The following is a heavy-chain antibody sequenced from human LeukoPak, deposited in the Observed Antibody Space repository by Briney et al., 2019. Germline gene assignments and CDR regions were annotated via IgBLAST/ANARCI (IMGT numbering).Heavy chain of an antibody. V-gene: IGHV4-61*02. J-gene: IGHJ4*02. CDR2: IYTSGST. CDR1: GGSISSGSYY. D-gene: IGHD3-9*01. Sequence: PSETLSLTCTVSGGSISSGSYYWSWIRQPAGKGLEWIGLIYTSGSTNYNPSLKSRVTISVDTSKNQFSLKLSSVTAADTAVYYCVGTYDILTGYTPYFDYWGQGTLVTASS. CDR3: VGTYDILTGYTPYFDY.